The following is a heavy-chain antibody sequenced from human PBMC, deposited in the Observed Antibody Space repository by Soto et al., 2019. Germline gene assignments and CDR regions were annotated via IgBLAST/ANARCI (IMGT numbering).Heavy chain of an antibody. CDR3: AYFTSGCPT. D-gene: IGHD6-19*01. CDR1: GITLSNYW. Sequence: EVQLVESGGGLVQPGGSLRLSCAASGITLSNYWVHWVRQAPGKGLVWVSRINSDGSSTSYADPVKGRFTISRDNAKNTLDLQMNSLRAEDTAVYYCAYFTSGCPTWGQGTLVTVSS. J-gene: IGHJ4*02. V-gene: IGHV3-74*01. CDR2: INSDGSST.